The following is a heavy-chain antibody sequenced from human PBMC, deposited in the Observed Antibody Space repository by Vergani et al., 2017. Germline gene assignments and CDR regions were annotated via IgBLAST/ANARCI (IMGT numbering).Heavy chain of an antibody. J-gene: IGHJ5*02. CDR2: ISAYNGNT. Sequence: QVQLVQSGAEVKKPGASVKVSCKASGYTFTSYGISWVRQSPGQGLEWMGWISAYNGNTNYAQKLQGRVTMTTDTSTSTAYMELRSLRSDDTAVYYCARVANSNYVGEHWFDPWGQGTLVTVSS. CDR1: GYTFTSYG. CDR3: ARVANSNYVGEHWFDP. D-gene: IGHD4-11*01. V-gene: IGHV1-18*04.